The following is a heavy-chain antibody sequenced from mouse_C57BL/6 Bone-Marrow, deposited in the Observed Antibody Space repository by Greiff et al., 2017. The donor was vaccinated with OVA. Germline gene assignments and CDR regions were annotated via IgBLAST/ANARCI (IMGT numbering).Heavy chain of an antibody. CDR2: SRNKANDYTT. CDR1: GFTFSDFY. V-gene: IGHV7-1*01. D-gene: IGHD2-5*01. J-gene: IGHJ4*01. CDR3: ARAYSIPIFMDY. Sequence: EVQGVESGGGLVQSGRSLRLSCATSGFTFSDFYMEWVRQAPGKGLEWIAASRNKANDYTTEYSASVKGRFIVSRDTSQSILYLQMNALRAEDTAIYYCARAYSIPIFMDYWGQGTSVTVSS.